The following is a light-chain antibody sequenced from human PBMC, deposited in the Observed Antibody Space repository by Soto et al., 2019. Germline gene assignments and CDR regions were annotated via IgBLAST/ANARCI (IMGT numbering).Light chain of an antibody. Sequence: EIVLTQSPGTLSLSPGERAALSCRASQSISSSYLAWYQQKPRQAPRLLIYGASSRATGIPDRFTGSGSGTDFTLTISRLEHEDFAVYYCQQYDNSLYTFGQGTKLEIK. CDR2: GAS. J-gene: IGKJ2*01. V-gene: IGKV3-20*01. CDR1: QSISSSY. CDR3: QQYDNSLYT.